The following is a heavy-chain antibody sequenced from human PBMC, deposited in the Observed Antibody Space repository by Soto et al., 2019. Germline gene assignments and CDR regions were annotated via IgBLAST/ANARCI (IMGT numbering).Heavy chain of an antibody. D-gene: IGHD3-22*01. CDR1: GGSIISYY. CDR3: ARELPDSSGYYDFDY. CDR2: IYYSGST. J-gene: IGHJ4*02. V-gene: IGHV4-59*01. Sequence: PSATLSLTCSVSGGSIISYYWSWIRQPPGKGLEWIGYIYYSGSTNYNPSLKSRVTISVDTSKNQFSLKLSSVTAADTAVYYCARELPDSSGYYDFDYWGQGTLVTV.